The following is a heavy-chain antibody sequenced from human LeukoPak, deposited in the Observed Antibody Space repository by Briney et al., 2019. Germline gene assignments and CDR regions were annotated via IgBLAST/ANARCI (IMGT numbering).Heavy chain of an antibody. D-gene: IGHD2/OR15-2a*01. Sequence: PSETLSLTCTVSGGSFSSHYWNWIRQPAGKGLEWIGRIYNGGSTNYNPSPESRVTISLDRSKNQFSLKLTSVTAADTAVYYCANSISMDFQYWGQGTLVTVSS. CDR3: ANSISMDFQY. CDR2: IYNGGST. J-gene: IGHJ4*02. CDR1: GGSFSSHY. V-gene: IGHV4-4*07.